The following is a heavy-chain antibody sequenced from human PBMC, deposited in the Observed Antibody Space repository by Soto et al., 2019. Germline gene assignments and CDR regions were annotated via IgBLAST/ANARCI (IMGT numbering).Heavy chain of an antibody. CDR1: GYTFTTYG. J-gene: IGHJ2*01. CDR2: ISAYNDNT. CDR3: ARDYGDYLYFDL. V-gene: IGHV1-18*01. D-gene: IGHD4-17*01. Sequence: VASVKVSCKASGYTFTTYGISWVRQAPGQGLEWMGWISAYNDNTYYAQKLQGRVTMTTDTSTSTAYMELRSLRSDDTAVYYCARDYGDYLYFDLWGRGTLVTVSS.